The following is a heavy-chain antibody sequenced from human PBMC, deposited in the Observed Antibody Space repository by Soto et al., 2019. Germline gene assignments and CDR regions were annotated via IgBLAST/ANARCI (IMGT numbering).Heavy chain of an antibody. D-gene: IGHD6-6*01. V-gene: IGHV1-46*01. CDR3: ARGLASGDY. Sequence: QVQLVQSGAEVKEPGASVKISCKGSGYTFTNFYIHWVRQAPGQGLEWMGIVNPNGGSTNYAQNFKGRITISRDTSTSTVYMDLSSLSSEDTAVYYCARGLASGDYWGQGTLVTVSS. J-gene: IGHJ4*02. CDR1: GYTFTNFY. CDR2: VNPNGGST.